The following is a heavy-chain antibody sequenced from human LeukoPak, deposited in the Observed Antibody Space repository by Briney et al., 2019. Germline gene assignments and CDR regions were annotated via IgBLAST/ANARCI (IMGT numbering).Heavy chain of an antibody. D-gene: IGHD3-10*01. CDR3: ARAPPLVPRYWYFDL. Sequence: RGSLRLSCTASGFTFSDYTMNWVRQAPGKGLEWVSSLSSGSSDIYYADSVKRRFTISRYTAKNSLYLQLNSLRADDTAVYYCARAPPLVPRYWYFDLWGRGTLVTVSS. V-gene: IGHV3-21*01. CDR2: LSSGSSDI. CDR1: GFTFSDYT. J-gene: IGHJ2*01.